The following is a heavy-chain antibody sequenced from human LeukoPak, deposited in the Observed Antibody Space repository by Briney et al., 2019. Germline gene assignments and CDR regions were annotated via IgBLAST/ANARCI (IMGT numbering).Heavy chain of an antibody. Sequence: GASVKVSCKASGYTFTGYYMHWVRQAPGQGLEWMGWINPNSGGTNYAQKFQGRVTMTRDTSISTAYMELSRLRSDDTAVYYCAREIPSHPGPGSSAVYYDYWGQGTLVTVSS. CDR3: AREIPSHPGPGSSAVYYDY. CDR1: GYTFTGYY. CDR2: INPNSGGT. D-gene: IGHD6-6*01. V-gene: IGHV1-2*02. J-gene: IGHJ4*02.